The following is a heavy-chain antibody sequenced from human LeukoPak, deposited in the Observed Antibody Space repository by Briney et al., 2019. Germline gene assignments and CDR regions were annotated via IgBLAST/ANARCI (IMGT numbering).Heavy chain of an antibody. J-gene: IGHJ4*02. CDR2: IKTKTDGGTT. V-gene: IGHV3-15*01. D-gene: IGHD3-22*01. Sequence: GGSLRLSCAASGFTFSNAWMSWVRQAPGKGLEWVGRIKTKTDGGTTDYAAPVKGRFTISRDDSKNTLYLQMNSLKTEDTAVYYCTTDLYYYDSSGYYDYFDYWGQGTLVTVSS. CDR3: TTDLYYYDSSGYYDYFDY. CDR1: GFTFSNAW.